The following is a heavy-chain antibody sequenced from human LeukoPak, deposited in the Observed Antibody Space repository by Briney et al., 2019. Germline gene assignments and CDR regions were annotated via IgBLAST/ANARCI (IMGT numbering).Heavy chain of an antibody. Sequence: GESLQISCKGSGYSFTTYWIAWVRQMPGKGLEWMGVIYPGDSETRYSPSFQGQVTLSADKSISTAYLQWSSLKASDTAIYYCARALVGAATLSYWGQGTLVTVSS. CDR3: ARALVGAATLSY. CDR2: IYPGDSET. D-gene: IGHD1-26*01. J-gene: IGHJ4*02. V-gene: IGHV5-51*01. CDR1: GYSFTTYW.